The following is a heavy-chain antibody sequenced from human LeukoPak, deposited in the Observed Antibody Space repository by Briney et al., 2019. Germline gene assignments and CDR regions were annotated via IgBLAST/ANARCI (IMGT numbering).Heavy chain of an antibody. CDR2: ISVNNGNT. D-gene: IGHD3-22*01. Sequence: ASVKVSCKSSGYTFTNYIISWVRQAPGQGLEWMGRISVNNGNTNYAQTLQGRVTMTSDTSTRTTYMELRSLRSDDTAVYYCARVGAQGIVVVYMSYFDYWGQGTLVTVSS. CDR3: ARVGAQGIVVVYMSYFDY. CDR1: GYTFTNYI. V-gene: IGHV1-18*04. J-gene: IGHJ4*02.